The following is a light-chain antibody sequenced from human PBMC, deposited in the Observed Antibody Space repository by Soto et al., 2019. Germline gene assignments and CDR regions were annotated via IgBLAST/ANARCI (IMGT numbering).Light chain of an antibody. CDR3: QQRTNWPPT. Sequence: EIVLTQSPATLSLSPGERATLSCRASQSVSSNLGWYQQKPGQAPRLLIYDASNRATGIPARFSGSGSGTDFTLTISSLEPEDFAVYYCQQRTNWPPTFAGGPKVDIK. J-gene: IGKJ4*01. V-gene: IGKV3-11*01. CDR1: QSVSSN. CDR2: DAS.